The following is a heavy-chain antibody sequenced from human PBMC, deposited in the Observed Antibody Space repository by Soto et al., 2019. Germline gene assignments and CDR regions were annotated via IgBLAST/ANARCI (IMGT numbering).Heavy chain of an antibody. CDR1: GYTFSSYG. CDR2: ISAYNGNT. Sequence: QVQLLQSGAEVKKPGASVKVSCRASGYTFSSYGISWVRQAPGQGLEWMGWISAYNGNTNYAQKLPGRVTMTTDTSRSTANTERRSLRSEDTAVYYCARDNGYESDYWGQGTLVTVSS. D-gene: IGHD5-12*01. J-gene: IGHJ4*02. V-gene: IGHV1-18*01. CDR3: ARDNGYESDY.